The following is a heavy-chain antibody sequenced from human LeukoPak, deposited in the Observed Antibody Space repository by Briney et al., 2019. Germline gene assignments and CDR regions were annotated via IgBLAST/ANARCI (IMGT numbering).Heavy chain of an antibody. J-gene: IGHJ4*02. CDR3: ARAIGKSEGY. Sequence: PGGSLRLSCAASGFTASSNYMSWVRQAPGKGLEWVSVIYSGGSTYYADSVKGRFTISRDNAKSSLYLQIDSLRAEDTAVYYCARAIGKSEGYWGQGTLVTVSS. D-gene: IGHD4-23*01. CDR1: GFTASSNY. CDR2: IYSGGST. V-gene: IGHV3-53*01.